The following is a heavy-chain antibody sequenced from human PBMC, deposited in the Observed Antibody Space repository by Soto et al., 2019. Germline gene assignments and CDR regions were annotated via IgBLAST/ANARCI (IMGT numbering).Heavy chain of an antibody. CDR1: GGSFSGYY. Sequence: QVQLQQWGAGLLKPSETLSLTCAVYGGSFSGYYWSWIRQPPGKGLEWIGEINHSGSTNYNPSLKSRVTISVDTSKNQFSLTLSYVTAEDTAVDYSARERRFGVMYNWFDPWGQGTLVTVSS. V-gene: IGHV4-34*01. CDR2: INHSGST. CDR3: ARERRFGVMYNWFDP. D-gene: IGHD3-3*01. J-gene: IGHJ5*02.